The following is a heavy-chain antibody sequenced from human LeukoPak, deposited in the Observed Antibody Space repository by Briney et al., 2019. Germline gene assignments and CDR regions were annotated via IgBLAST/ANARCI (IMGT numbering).Heavy chain of an antibody. CDR3: AKDLYSGSHYVVSFDY. V-gene: IGHV3-23*01. CDR2: ISGSGGRT. CDR1: GFTFSSYA. Sequence: AGGSLRLSCAASGFTFSSYAMSWVRQAPGEGLEWVSSISGSGGRTYYADSVKGRFTISRDNSKNTLYLQMNSVRAEDTAVYYCAKDLYSGSHYVVSFDYWGQGTLVTVSS. J-gene: IGHJ4*02. D-gene: IGHD1-26*01.